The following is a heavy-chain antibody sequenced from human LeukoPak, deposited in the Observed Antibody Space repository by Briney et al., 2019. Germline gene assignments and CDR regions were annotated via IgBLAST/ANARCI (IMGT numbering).Heavy chain of an antibody. V-gene: IGHV4-59*01. CDR2: IYYSGST. CDR3: ASSRFLEWSNWFDP. D-gene: IGHD3-3*01. CDR1: GGSISSYY. J-gene: IGHJ5*02. Sequence: SETLSLTCTVSGGSISSYYWSWIRQPPGKGLEWIGYIYYSGSTNYNPSLKSRVTISVDTSKNQFSLKLSSVTAADTAVYYCASSRFLEWSNWFDPWGQGTLVTVSS.